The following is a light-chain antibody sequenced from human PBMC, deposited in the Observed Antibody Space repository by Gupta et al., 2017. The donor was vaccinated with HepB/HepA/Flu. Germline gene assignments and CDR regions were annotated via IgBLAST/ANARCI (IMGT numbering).Light chain of an antibody. CDR1: SSDVGSYNL. J-gene: IGLJ1*01. CDR3: CSYAGSSTYYV. Sequence: QSALTQPASVSGSPGQSITISCTGPSSDVGSYNLVPWYQQHPGKAPKLMIYEVSKRPSGVSNRFSGSKSDNTASLTISGLQAEDEADYYCCSYAGSSTYYVFGTGTKVTVL. V-gene: IGLV2-23*02. CDR2: EVS.